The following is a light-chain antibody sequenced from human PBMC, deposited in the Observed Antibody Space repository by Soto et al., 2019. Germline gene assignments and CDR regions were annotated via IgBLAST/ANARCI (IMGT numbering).Light chain of an antibody. V-gene: IGKV3-20*01. J-gene: IGKJ2*01. CDR3: QQYGGSPPTFT. CDR1: QDVTSTY. CDR2: GAS. Sequence: EVVLTQSPGTLSLFPGERATLSCRASQDVTSTYLAWYQQKSGQPPRLLIYGASSRATGIPDRFSGSGSGTDFSLTISRLEPGDFAVYYCQQYGGSPPTFTFGQGTKLEIK.